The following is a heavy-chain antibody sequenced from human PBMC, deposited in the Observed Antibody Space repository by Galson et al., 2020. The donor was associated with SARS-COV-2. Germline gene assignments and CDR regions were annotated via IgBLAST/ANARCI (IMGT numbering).Heavy chain of an antibody. CDR1: GGSLRSFTHN. V-gene: IGHV4-39*07. D-gene: IGHD1-26*01. J-gene: IGHJ2*01. CDR3: ARGISGADRWHFDL. CDR2: IYYSGGT. Sequence: SETLSLTCSVSGGSLRSFTHNWGWIRQSPGKGLEWIATIYYSGGTHHNPSLRSRVTISVDLSKNQFSLDVTSVTAADTAVYYCARGISGADRWHFDLWGRGTLVKVSS.